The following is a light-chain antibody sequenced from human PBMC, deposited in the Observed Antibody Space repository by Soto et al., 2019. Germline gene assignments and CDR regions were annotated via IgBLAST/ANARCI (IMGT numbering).Light chain of an antibody. CDR3: QQYDRSPRT. Sequence: IVLTQSPAALSLSPGERAILSCRASQSFTSRSLAWYQQKPGLAPRLLISGASNRAAGIPDRFSGSGSGTDFTLTISRLEPEDFAVYYCQQYDRSPRTFGQGTKVDIK. CDR2: GAS. J-gene: IGKJ1*01. V-gene: IGKV3-20*01. CDR1: QSFTSRS.